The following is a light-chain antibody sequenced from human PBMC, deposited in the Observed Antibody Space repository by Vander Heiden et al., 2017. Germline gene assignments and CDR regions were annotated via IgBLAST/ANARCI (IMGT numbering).Light chain of an antibody. CDR3: QQGNSVPWT. CDR2: DAS. V-gene: IGKV1-12*02. CDR1: QGITTW. Sequence: DIQMTQSPSSVSASVGDRVTITCRASQGITTWLAWYQQKPGKAPKLLIYDASRLQRGVPSRFSGSGSGTDFTLIITNLQPEDFATYYCQQGNSVPWTFGPGTKVXIK. J-gene: IGKJ1*01.